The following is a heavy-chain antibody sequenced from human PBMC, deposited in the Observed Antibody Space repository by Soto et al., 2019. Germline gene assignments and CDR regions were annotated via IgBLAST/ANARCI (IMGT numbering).Heavy chain of an antibody. D-gene: IGHD3-3*01. CDR1: GFTFSSYS. J-gene: IGHJ6*03. CDR3: ARVWSYDFWSGYSFSLYYYYYMDV. V-gene: IGHV3-21*01. CDR2: ISSSSSYI. Sequence: GGSLRLSCAASGFTFSSYSMNWVRQAPGKGLEWVSSISSSSSYIYYADSVKGRFTISRDNAKNSLYLQMNSLRAEDTAVYYCARVWSYDFWSGYSFSLYYYYYMDVWGKGTTVTVSS.